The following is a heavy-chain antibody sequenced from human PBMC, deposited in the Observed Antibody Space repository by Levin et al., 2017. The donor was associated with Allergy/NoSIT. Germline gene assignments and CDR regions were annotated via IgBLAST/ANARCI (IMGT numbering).Heavy chain of an antibody. CDR1: GFSFSSFG. J-gene: IGHJ4*02. CDR3: AKGGWESTVMVHLDY. D-gene: IGHD5-18*01. Sequence: SGGSLRLSCAASGFSFSSFGMHWVRQAPGKGPEWMAVISYDGNNEYYADSVKGRFTISRDNSRSTLYLQMNGLRDEDTAVYYCAKGGWESTVMVHLDYWGQGTLVTVSS. V-gene: IGHV3-30*18. CDR2: ISYDGNNE.